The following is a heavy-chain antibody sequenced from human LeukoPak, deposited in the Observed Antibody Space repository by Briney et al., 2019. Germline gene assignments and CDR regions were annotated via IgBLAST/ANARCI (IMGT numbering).Heavy chain of an antibody. CDR2: IKEEGSER. Sequence: GGSLRLSCAASGFTFSTYWMSWVRQAPGKGLEWVANIKEEGSERYYVDSVKGRFTISRDNAKNSLYLQMNSLRAEDTAVYYCARGLREYSGIDYWGLGTLVTVTS. D-gene: IGHD5-12*01. J-gene: IGHJ4*02. V-gene: IGHV3-7*05. CDR3: ARGLREYSGIDY. CDR1: GFTFSTYW.